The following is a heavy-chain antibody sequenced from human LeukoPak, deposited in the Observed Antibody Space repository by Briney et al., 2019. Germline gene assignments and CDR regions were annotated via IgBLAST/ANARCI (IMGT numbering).Heavy chain of an antibody. CDR3: ARXGAXEYSSSQEYDY. CDR1: GYTFTSYG. V-gene: IGHV1-18*01. J-gene: IGHJ4*02. Sequence: GASVKVSCKASGYTFTSYGISWVRQAPGQGLEWMGWISAYNGNTNYAQKLQGRVTMTTDTSTSTAYMELRSLRSDDTAVYYCARXGAXEYSSSQEYDYWGQGTLVTVSS. CDR2: ISAYNGNT. D-gene: IGHD6-6*01.